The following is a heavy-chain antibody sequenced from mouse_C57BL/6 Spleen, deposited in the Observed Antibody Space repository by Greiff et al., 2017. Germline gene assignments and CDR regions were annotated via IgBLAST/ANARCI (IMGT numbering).Heavy chain of an antibody. J-gene: IGHJ3*01. V-gene: IGHV1-9*01. CDR3: ARRFDYYGSSLAWFAY. Sequence: QVQLQQSGAELMKPGASVKLSCKATGYTFTGYWIEWVKQRPGHGLEWIGEILPGSGSTNYNEKFKGKATFTADTSSNTAYMQLSSLTTEDSAIYYCARRFDYYGSSLAWFAYWGQGTLVTVSA. CDR1: GYTFTGYW. CDR2: ILPGSGST. D-gene: IGHD1-1*01.